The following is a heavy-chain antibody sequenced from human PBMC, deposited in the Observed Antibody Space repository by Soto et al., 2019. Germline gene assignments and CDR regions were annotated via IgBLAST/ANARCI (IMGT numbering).Heavy chain of an antibody. D-gene: IGHD1-26*01. CDR3: AKSTGHSGSYCGTDA. V-gene: IGHV3-23*01. CDR2: ISGSVGST. J-gene: IGHJ6*04. CDR1: GFTFSSYA. Sequence: WGSRRLSCAASGFTFSSYAMSWVRQGPGKGLEWVSAISGSVGSTYYADSVKGRFTISRDNSKNTLYLQMNSLRAEDTAVYYCAKSTGHSGSYCGTDALGNGNTVNVSA.